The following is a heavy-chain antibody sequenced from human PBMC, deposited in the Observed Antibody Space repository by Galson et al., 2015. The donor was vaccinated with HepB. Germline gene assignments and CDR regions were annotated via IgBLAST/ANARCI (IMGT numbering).Heavy chain of an antibody. CDR1: GFTFSGSG. Sequence: SLRLSCAASGFTFSGSGIHWLRLTSGTGTEWVGRIRNRPHNHAPAYAPSVVGRFTVSRDDSKNTAYLQMNSLKTEDTAVYYCTRPGYGSSWFLDYSHGMDIWGQGTTVIVS. D-gene: IGHD6-13*01. V-gene: IGHV3-73*01. CDR2: IRNRPHNHAP. J-gene: IGHJ6*02. CDR3: TRPGYGSSWFLDYSHGMDI.